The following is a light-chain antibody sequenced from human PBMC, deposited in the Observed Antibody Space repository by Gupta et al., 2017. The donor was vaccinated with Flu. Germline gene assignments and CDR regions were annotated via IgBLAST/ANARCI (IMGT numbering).Light chain of an antibody. CDR1: QDISSW. J-gene: IGKJ1*01. V-gene: IGKV1-12*01. Sequence: SSVSASVGDRVTITCRASQDISSWLAWYQQKPGKAPNLLIYAASRLQSGVPSRFSGSGYGTDFTLTISIRQPEDFATYYCQHANSFPGRTFGQGTKVEIK. CDR3: QHANSFPGRT. CDR2: AAS.